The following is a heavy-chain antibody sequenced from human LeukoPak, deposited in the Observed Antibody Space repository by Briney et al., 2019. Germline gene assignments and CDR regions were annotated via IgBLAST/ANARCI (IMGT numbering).Heavy chain of an antibody. V-gene: IGHV3-48*03. J-gene: IGHJ4*02. Sequence: GGSLRLSCAASGFTFSSYEMNWVRQAPGKGLEWVSYISSSGSTIYYADSVKGRFTISRDNAKNSLYLQMNSLRAEDTAVYYCAKELGYCSSTSCSPFDYWGQGTLVTVSS. CDR1: GFTFSSYE. D-gene: IGHD2-2*01. CDR2: ISSSGSTI. CDR3: AKELGYCSSTSCSPFDY.